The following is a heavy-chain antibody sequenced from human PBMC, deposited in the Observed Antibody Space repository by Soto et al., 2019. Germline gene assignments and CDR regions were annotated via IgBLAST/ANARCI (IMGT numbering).Heavy chain of an antibody. CDR2: VYYSGST. CDR1: GGAISISNDY. D-gene: IGHD2-2*01. Sequence: QLQLQESGPGLVKPSETLSLTCIVSGGAISISNDYWAWIRQPPGKGLEWIGNVYYSGSTYYNPSLKSRVTISVDTSKNHFSLKLSSVTAADTAVYYCARQFNPQLLLESGWFDPWGQGTLVTVSS. J-gene: IGHJ5*02. V-gene: IGHV4-39*01. CDR3: ARQFNPQLLLESGWFDP.